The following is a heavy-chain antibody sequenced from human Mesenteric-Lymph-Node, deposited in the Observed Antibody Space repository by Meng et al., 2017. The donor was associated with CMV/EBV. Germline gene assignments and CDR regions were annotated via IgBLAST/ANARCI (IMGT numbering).Heavy chain of an antibody. J-gene: IGHJ6*02. D-gene: IGHD6-13*01. CDR3: ARERVAAANYYYCMDV. CDR1: GGSISSYY. CDR2: INYSGST. V-gene: IGHV4-59*01. Sequence: SETLSLTCTVSGGSISSYYWSWIRQPPGKGLEWIGYINYSGSTNYNPSLKSRVTISVDTSKNQLSLKLSSVTAADTAVYYCARERVAAANYYYCMDVWGQGTTVTVSS.